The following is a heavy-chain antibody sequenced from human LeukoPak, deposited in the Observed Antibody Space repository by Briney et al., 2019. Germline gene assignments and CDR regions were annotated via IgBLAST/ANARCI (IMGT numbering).Heavy chain of an antibody. CDR2: IYYSGST. J-gene: IGHJ5*02. V-gene: IGHV4-31*03. CDR1: GGSISSGGYY. D-gene: IGHD3-10*01. CDR3: ARAYGSGSYSRIRPNWFDP. Sequence: SETLSLTCTVSGGSISSGGYYWSWIRQHPGKGLEWIGYIYYSGSTYSNPSLKSRVTISVDTSKNQFSLKLSSVTAADTAVYYCARAYGSGSYSRIRPNWFDPWGQGTLVTVSS.